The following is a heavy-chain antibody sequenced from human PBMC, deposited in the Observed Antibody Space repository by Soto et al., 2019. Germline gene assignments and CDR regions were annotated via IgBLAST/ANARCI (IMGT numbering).Heavy chain of an antibody. CDR3: VRGGPYCSRASCYDD. CDR2: MNPNSGNT. V-gene: IGHV1-8*01. CDR1: RYMFTSYD. Sequence: GASVKVSCKASRYMFTSYDFNWVRQATGQGLEWMGWMNPNSGNTGYAQKFQGRVTMTRDISTSTAYMELNSLRSEDTAVYYCVRGGPYCSRASCYDDWGQGTLVTVAS. D-gene: IGHD2-2*01. J-gene: IGHJ4*02.